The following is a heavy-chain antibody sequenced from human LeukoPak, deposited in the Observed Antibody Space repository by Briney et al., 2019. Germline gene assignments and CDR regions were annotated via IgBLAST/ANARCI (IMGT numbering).Heavy chain of an antibody. V-gene: IGHV5-51*01. CDR2: IHPADSDT. CDR3: ARLPWNYIDY. Sequence: GESLEISCKGSGYSFTNYWIGWVRQMPGKGLEWMGIIHPADSDTRYSPSFQGQVTISADKSITTAYLQWNSLKASDTAMYYCARLPWNYIDYWGQGTLVTVSS. CDR1: GYSFTNYW. J-gene: IGHJ4*02. D-gene: IGHD1-1*01.